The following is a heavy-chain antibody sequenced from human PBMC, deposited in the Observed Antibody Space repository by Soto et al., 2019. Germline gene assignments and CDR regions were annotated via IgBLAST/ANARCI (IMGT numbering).Heavy chain of an antibody. CDR3: ARARVYATGPLDF. J-gene: IGHJ4*02. CDR2: ISSSSDYI. D-gene: IGHD6-13*01. Sequence: GGSLRLSCAASGFTFTSYTMNWVRQAPGKGLEWVSSISSSSDYIYYADSMKGRVTISRGNAKNSLFLDMNSLTGEDTAVYYCARARVYATGPLDFWGQGTLVTVSS. V-gene: IGHV3-21*06. CDR1: GFTFTSYT.